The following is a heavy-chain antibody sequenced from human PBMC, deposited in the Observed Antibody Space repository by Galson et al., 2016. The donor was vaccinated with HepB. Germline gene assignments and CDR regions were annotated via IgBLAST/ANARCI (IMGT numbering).Heavy chain of an antibody. CDR3: ARGPRGRSHAFDI. D-gene: IGHD3-3*01. V-gene: IGHV4-34*01. J-gene: IGHJ3*02. Sequence: SETLSLTCAVYGGSFSGYYWSWIRQPPGKGLEWIGEVYHGGNTNYNPSLKSRVTMSVDNSNNRFSLVLTSVTAADTAVYYCARGPRGRSHAFDIWGQGTMVTVSS. CDR2: VYHGGNT. CDR1: GGSFSGYY.